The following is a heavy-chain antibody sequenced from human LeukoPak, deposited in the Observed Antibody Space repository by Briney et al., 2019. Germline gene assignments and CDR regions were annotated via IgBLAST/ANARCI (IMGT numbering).Heavy chain of an antibody. Sequence: PGGSLRLSCAASGFTFSSYSMNWVRQAPGKGLEWVANIKQDGSEKYYVDSVKGRFTISRDNAKSSLYLQMNSLRADDTAVYYCVRVMDYWGQGTLVTVSS. CDR3: VRVMDY. V-gene: IGHV3-7*03. D-gene: IGHD3-16*01. J-gene: IGHJ4*02. CDR2: IKQDGSEK. CDR1: GFTFSSYS.